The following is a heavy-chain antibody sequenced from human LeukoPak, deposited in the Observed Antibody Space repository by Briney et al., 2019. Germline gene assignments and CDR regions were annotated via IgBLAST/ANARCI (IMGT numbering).Heavy chain of an antibody. CDR3: AKEYSGSFEY. D-gene: IGHD1-26*01. CDR1: GFTFSAYG. Sequence: GGSLRLSCAVSGFTFSAYGMHWVRQAPGKGLEWVAFIRYDGSNKYYADSVKGRFTISRDNSKNTVYLQMNSLRPEDTAMYHCAKEYSGSFEYRGQGILVIVSS. J-gene: IGHJ4*02. V-gene: IGHV3-30*02. CDR2: IRYDGSNK.